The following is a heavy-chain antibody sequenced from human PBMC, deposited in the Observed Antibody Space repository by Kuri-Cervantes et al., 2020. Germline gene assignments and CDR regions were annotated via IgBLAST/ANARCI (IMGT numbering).Heavy chain of an antibody. V-gene: IGHV4-39*01. D-gene: IGHD6-19*01. CDR1: GGSISSSSYY. Sequence: SETLSLTCTVSGGSISSSSYYWGWIRQPPGKGLEWIGSIYDSGSTYYNPSLKSRVTISVDTSKNQFSLKLSSVTAADTAIYYCARLYRSGWYYFDYWGQGTLVTVSS. CDR3: ARLYRSGWYYFDY. J-gene: IGHJ4*02. CDR2: IYDSGST.